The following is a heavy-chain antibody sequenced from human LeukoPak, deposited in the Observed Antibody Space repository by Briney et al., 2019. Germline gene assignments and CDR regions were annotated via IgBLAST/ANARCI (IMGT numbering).Heavy chain of an antibody. CDR2: ISFDGSNK. CDR1: GFTFSTYA. D-gene: IGHD4-11*01. V-gene: IGHV3-30-3*01. CDR3: ARSTTQKYDFDY. Sequence: QPGGSLRPSCAASGFTFSTYAMHWVRQAPGKGLEWVAVISFDGSNKYYADSVKGRFTISRDNSKNTLYLQMNSLRAEDTAVYYCARSTTQKYDFDYWGQGTLVTVSS. J-gene: IGHJ4*02.